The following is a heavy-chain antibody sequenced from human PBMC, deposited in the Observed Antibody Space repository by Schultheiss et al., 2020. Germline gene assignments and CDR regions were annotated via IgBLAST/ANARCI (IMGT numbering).Heavy chain of an antibody. Sequence: SQTLSLTCTVSGGSISSYYWSWIRQPPGKGLEWIGYIYYSGSTYYNPSLKSRVTISVDTSKNQFSLKLSSVTAADTAVYYCARAVNIVATRAPYYYYYYGMDVWGQGTTVTVSS. CDR3: ARAVNIVATRAPYYYYYYGMDV. CDR1: GGSISSYY. J-gene: IGHJ6*02. CDR2: IYYSGST. D-gene: IGHD5-12*01. V-gene: IGHV4-59*12.